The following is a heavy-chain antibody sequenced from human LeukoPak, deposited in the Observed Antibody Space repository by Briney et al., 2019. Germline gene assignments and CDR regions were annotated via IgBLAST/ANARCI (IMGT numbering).Heavy chain of an antibody. CDR3: ARAHDYYDSSGYRQLYFDY. J-gene: IGHJ4*02. D-gene: IGHD3-22*01. V-gene: IGHV4-34*01. CDR1: GGSFSGYY. Sequence: SETLSLTCAVYGGSFSGYYWSWIRQPPGKGLEWIGEINHSGSTNYNPSLKSRVTISVDTSKNQFSLQLSSVTAADTAVYYCARAHDYYDSSGYRQLYFDYWGQGTLVTVSS. CDR2: INHSGST.